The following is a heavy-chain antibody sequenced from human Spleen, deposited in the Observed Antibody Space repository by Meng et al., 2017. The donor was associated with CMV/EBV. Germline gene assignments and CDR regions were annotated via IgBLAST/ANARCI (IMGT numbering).Heavy chain of an antibody. D-gene: IGHD3-22*01. CDR1: GFSVSSEY. Sequence: LSLTCEASGFSVSSEYMNWVRQAPGKGLEWVSYISSSGSTIYYADSVKGRFTISRDSARNSLYLQMNSLRAEDTAVYYCARDLYYDSSGYYGWGYWGQGTLVTVSS. CDR3: ARDLYYDSSGYYGWGY. CDR2: ISSSGSTI. V-gene: IGHV3-48*03. J-gene: IGHJ4*02.